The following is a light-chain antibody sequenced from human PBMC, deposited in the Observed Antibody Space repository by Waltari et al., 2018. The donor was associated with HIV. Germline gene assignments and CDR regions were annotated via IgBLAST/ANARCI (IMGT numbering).Light chain of an antibody. CDR1: SGDIGSHS. CDR2: DDH. Sequence: NFLLTQPHSVSASPWKTVTISCARSSGDIGSHSVPWFQQRPGSAPTTILYDDHQRPSGVPDRFSGTIDRSSNSASLTISGLKPDDEADYYCQSFDSKNHWIFGGGTRLTVL. J-gene: IGLJ2*01. V-gene: IGLV6-57*03. CDR3: QSFDSKNHWI.